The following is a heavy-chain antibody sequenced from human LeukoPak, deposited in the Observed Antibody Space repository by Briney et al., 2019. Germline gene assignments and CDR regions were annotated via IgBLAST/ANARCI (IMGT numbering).Heavy chain of an antibody. CDR2: IKTEGSEK. CDR1: GFTLSDSW. D-gene: IGHD2/OR15-2a*01. J-gene: IGHJ1*01. V-gene: IGHV3-7*01. Sequence: GESLRLSCEVSGFTLSDSWTTWVRQTPGEGLGWVANIKTEGSEKNYGDSVKGRFTISRDNAKNSLYLQMNSLRAEDTAMYYCATYSTRNAREFQSWGQGTLVTVSS. CDR3: ATYSTRNAREFQS.